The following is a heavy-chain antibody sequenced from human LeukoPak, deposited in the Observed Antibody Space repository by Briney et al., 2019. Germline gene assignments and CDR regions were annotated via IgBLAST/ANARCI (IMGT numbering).Heavy chain of an antibody. V-gene: IGHV6-1*01. Sequence: SPTLSLTCAISGDSVSSNSAAWNWIRQSPSRGLEWLGSTFYRSKWYNDYAVSVKSRITINPDTTKNQFSLQLNSVTPEDTAVYYCAREYSISRTPNRHDYWGQGTLVTVSS. CDR1: GDSVSSNSAA. D-gene: IGHD6-13*01. J-gene: IGHJ4*02. CDR3: AREYSISRTPNRHDY. CDR2: TFYRSKWYN.